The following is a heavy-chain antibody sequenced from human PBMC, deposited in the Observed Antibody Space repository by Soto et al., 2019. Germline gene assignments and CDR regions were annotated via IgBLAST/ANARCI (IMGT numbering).Heavy chain of an antibody. V-gene: IGHV4-4*07. CDR3: ARENTPDMTRGWFAP. J-gene: IGHJ5*02. Sequence: QAQLQVSGPGLVKPAETLSLICNVSGCPITDSYWSWIRQSPGKGLEWIGRIHAGGSFNYTPSLMRPAAISVHTSKSQVSLRLTSVTAADTAVYFCARENTPDMTRGWFAPWGQGNLVTVSS. CDR1: GCPITDSY. CDR2: IHAGGSF. D-gene: IGHD3-9*01.